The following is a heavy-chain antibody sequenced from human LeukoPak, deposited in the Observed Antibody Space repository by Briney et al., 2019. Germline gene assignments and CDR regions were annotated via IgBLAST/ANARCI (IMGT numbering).Heavy chain of an antibody. Sequence: TGGSLRLSCAASGFTFSNHWMSWVRQAPGKGLEWVANIHHEGSEEYYVDSVKGRFTISRDNAKNSLYLQMNGLRVEDTAVYYCARDGFGPAYWGQGTLVTVSS. J-gene: IGHJ4*02. CDR1: GFTFSNHW. CDR3: ARDGFGPAY. V-gene: IGHV3-7*01. CDR2: IHHEGSEE. D-gene: IGHD3-16*01.